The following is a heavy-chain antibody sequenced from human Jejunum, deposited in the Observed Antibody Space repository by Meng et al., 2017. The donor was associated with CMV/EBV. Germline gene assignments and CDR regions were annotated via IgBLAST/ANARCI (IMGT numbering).Heavy chain of an antibody. Sequence: FCSPFNDFGVTWFSQAPGKGLEWVSSIHAEGSFNFYADSVKGRFTVSRDNAQNSLYLEMNSLSVEDTAVYYCAKAAAFDTIDYWGQGTLVTVSS. CDR1: CSPFNDFG. D-gene: IGHD3-10*01. CDR3: AKAAAFDTIDY. CDR2: IHAEGSFN. J-gene: IGHJ4*02. V-gene: IGHV3-21*06.